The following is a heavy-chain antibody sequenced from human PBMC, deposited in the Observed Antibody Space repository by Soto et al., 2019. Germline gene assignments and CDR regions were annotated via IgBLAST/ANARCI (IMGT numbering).Heavy chain of an antibody. CDR1: GVTFRSYS. J-gene: IGHJ5*02. CDR2: ISISSRTI. Sequence: ASGSLTLSCAASGVTFRSYSMNWVRQAPGKGLEWVSYISISSRTIYYAASVKGRFTISRDDAKNSLYLQMSSLRDEDTSVYYCARDNGIAGSFDPWGQGTLVTVSS. D-gene: IGHD6-13*01. CDR3: ARDNGIAGSFDP. V-gene: IGHV3-48*02.